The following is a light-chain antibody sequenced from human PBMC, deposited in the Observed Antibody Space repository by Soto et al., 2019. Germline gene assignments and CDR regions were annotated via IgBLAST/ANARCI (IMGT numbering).Light chain of an antibody. Sequence: EIVMTQSPATLSVSLGERATLSCRASQSVSSNLAWYQQKPGQAPRLLIYDASNRATGIPARFSGTGSETDFTLTISSLEPEDFAIYYCQQRSKMPLTFGHGTKVDIK. CDR3: QQRSKMPLT. CDR2: DAS. CDR1: QSVSSN. J-gene: IGKJ1*01. V-gene: IGKV3-11*01.